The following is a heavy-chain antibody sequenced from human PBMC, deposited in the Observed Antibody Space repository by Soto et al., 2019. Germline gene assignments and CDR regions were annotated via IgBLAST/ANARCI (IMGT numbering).Heavy chain of an antibody. CDR3: ARDQREYSGYDTYWYFDL. CDR2: ISSNGGST. V-gene: IGHV3-64*01. CDR1: GFTFSSYA. D-gene: IGHD5-12*01. J-gene: IGHJ2*01. Sequence: EVQLVESGGGLVQPGGSLRLSCAASGFTFSSYAMHWVRQAPGKGLEYVSAISSNGGSTYYANSVKGRFTISRDNSKNTLYLQMGSLRAEDMAVYYCARDQREYSGYDTYWYFDLWGRGTLVTVSS.